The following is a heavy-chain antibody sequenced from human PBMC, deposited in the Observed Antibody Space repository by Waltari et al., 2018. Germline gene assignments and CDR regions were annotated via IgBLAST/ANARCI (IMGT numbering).Heavy chain of an antibody. V-gene: IGHV4-59*11. Sequence: QVQLQESGPGLVKPSETLSLTCTVSGGSISSPYWRWIRQPPGKGLEWIGYNYYSGSTNYNPSLKSRVTISVDTSKNQFSLKLSSVTAADTAVYYCARGNLGELSLGFDPWGQGTLVTVSS. CDR2: NYYSGST. CDR3: ARGNLGELSLGFDP. J-gene: IGHJ5*02. D-gene: IGHD3-16*02. CDR1: GGSISSPY.